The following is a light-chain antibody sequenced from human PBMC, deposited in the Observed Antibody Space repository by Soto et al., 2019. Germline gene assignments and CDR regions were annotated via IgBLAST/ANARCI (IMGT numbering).Light chain of an antibody. V-gene: IGLV2-14*01. CDR1: SSDVGDYNY. CDR2: EVS. CDR3: SSYTRSSTLYV. Sequence: QSALTQPASVSGSPGQSSTISFTGTSSDVGDYNYVSWYQQHPGKAPKLMIYEVSNRPSGVSNRFSGSKSGNTASLTISGLQAEDEADYYCSSYTRSSTLYVFGTGTKVTVL. J-gene: IGLJ1*01.